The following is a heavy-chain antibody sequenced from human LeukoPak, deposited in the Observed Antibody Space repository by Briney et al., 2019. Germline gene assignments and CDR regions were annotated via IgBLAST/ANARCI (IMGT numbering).Heavy chain of an antibody. V-gene: IGHV3-21*01. CDR2: ISSGSTNI. Sequence: GGSLRLSCAASGFTFSSYTINCVRQAPGKGLEWVSSISSGSTNIYYADSVKVRFTISRDNAKNSLYLQMNSLRDEDTAVYYCARGGDSDYAFDYWGQGTLVTVSS. CDR3: ARGGDSDYAFDY. D-gene: IGHD4-17*01. J-gene: IGHJ4*02. CDR1: GFTFSSYT.